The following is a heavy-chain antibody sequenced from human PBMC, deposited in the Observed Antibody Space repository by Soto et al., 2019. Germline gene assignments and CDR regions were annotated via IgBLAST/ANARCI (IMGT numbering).Heavy chain of an antibody. D-gene: IGHD3-10*01. V-gene: IGHV6-1*01. CDR3: ARGNSLDV. CDR1: GDSVSSDITS. CDR2: TYYRSKWFH. Sequence: QGQLQQSGPGLVKPSQTLSLTCAISGDSVSSDITSWNWIRQSPSRVLEWLGRTYYRSKWFHDYAVSVKSRITINPDTSKNQLSLELNSMTPEDTAVYYCARGNSLDVWGQGTVVTVSS. J-gene: IGHJ3*01.